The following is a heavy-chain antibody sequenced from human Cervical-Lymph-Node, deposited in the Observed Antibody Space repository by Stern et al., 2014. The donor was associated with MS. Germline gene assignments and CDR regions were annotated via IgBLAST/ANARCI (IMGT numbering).Heavy chain of an antibody. V-gene: IGHV3-30*18. CDR2: LLQDGSRK. CDR1: GFTLSGSG. CDR3: AKDKTGAWSFDS. D-gene: IGHD1-14*01. J-gene: IGHJ4*02. Sequence: VQLVESGGGVVQPGGSLRLSWAASGFTLSGSGMHWVRQAPGKGLEWVALLLQDGSRKYYADSVKGRFTISRDSSENTLYLQMNGLRAEETAVYYCAKDKTGAWSFDSWGQGTLVSVSS.